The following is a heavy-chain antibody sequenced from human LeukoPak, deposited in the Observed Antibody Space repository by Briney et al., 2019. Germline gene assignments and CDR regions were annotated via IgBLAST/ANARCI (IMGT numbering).Heavy chain of an antibody. CDR2: IRFDGSHK. D-gene: IGHD1-26*01. V-gene: IGHV3-30*02. J-gene: IGHJ6*03. CDR1: GFTFSSYA. CDR3: AKDHGWELDGSGEYYFYYCMDV. Sequence: GGSLRLSCAASGFTFSSYAMHGVRQAPGKGLEWVASIRFDGSHKSYAASVKGRFTISRDYSKNTLYLQMNTLRAEDTAVYYCAKDHGWELDGSGEYYFYYCMDVWGKGTTVTIPS.